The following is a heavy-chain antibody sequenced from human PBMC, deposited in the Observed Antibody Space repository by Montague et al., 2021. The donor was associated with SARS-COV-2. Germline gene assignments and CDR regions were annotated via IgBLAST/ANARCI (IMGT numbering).Heavy chain of an antibody. Sequence: SETLSLTCAVSGGSFSGYYWSWIRQPPGKGLEWIGEINHSGSTNYNPSLKSRVTISVDTSKNQFSLKLSSVTAADTAVYYCVRVRYYGSGTSLGMDVWGQGTTVTVSS. CDR1: GGSFSGYY. CDR2: INHSGST. CDR3: VRVRYYGSGTSLGMDV. J-gene: IGHJ6*02. V-gene: IGHV4-34*01. D-gene: IGHD3-10*01.